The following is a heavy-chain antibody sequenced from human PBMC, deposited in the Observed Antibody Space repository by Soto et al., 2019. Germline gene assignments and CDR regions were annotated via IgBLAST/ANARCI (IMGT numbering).Heavy chain of an antibody. D-gene: IGHD5-12*01. Sequence: QLQLQESGPGLVKPSETLSLTCTVSGGSISSSSYYWGWIRQPPGKGLEWIGSIYYSVSTYYNPSLKSRVTISVDTSKNQFSLKLGSVTAADTAVYYCARLGSGYESAEYFQHWGQGTLVTVSS. J-gene: IGHJ1*01. CDR2: IYYSVST. CDR1: GGSISSSSYY. CDR3: ARLGSGYESAEYFQH. V-gene: IGHV4-39*01.